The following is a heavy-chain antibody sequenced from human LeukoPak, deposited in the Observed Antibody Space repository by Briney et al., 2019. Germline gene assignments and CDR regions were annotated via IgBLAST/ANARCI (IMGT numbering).Heavy chain of an antibody. CDR1: GFTFSGCA. CDR2: IGSKTNNYAT. Sequence: GGSLRLSCAASGFTFSGCAIHWVRQASGKGLEWIGRIGSKTNNYATIYGASVKDRVTFSRDDSKNTAYLQINSLKAEDTALYYCTRHYDSGDYNYRMDVWGQGTSVTVSS. J-gene: IGHJ6*02. D-gene: IGHD3-3*01. V-gene: IGHV3-73*01. CDR3: TRHYDSGDYNYRMDV.